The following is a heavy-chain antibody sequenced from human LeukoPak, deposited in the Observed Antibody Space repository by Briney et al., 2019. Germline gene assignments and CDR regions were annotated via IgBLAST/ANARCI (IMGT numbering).Heavy chain of an antibody. CDR3: ARDAGRKDDY. CDR2: IKHDGSEK. Sequence: GGSLRLSCAASGFTFGNFWMTWVRQAPGKGLEWVANIKHDGSEKYYVDSVKGRFTISRDNAKNSLYLQMNSLRAEDAAVYYCARDAGRKDDYWGQGTLVTVSS. CDR1: GFTFGNFW. V-gene: IGHV3-7*01. J-gene: IGHJ4*02.